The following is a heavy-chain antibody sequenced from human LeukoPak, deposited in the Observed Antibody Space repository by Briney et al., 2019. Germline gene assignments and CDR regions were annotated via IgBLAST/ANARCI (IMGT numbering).Heavy chain of an antibody. J-gene: IGHJ4*02. CDR1: GDSIIRGSYC. D-gene: IGHD2-2*01. V-gene: IGHV4-61*02. Sequence: SQTLSLTCTVPGDSIIRGSYCSSWIRQPAGKGLEWIGRIYTSGSTNYNPSLKSRVTISVDTSKNQSCWKLSSVTASATAVYYCAIHHWGYCCSTSCYNYYFDYWGQGTLVTVSS. CDR2: IYTSGST. CDR3: AIHHWGYCCSTSCYNYYFDY.